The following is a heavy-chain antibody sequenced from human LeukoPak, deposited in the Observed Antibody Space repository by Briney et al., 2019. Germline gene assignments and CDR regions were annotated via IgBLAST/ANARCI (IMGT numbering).Heavy chain of an antibody. CDR2: ISGSGSST. J-gene: IGHJ4*02. D-gene: IGHD3-9*01. CDR1: GFTFNRFA. CDR3: AKDLLSYDILTGYDY. Sequence: GGSLRLSCVASGFTFNRFAMNWVRQAPGKGLEWVSGISGSGSSTYYAESVKGRSTISRDNSKNTLYLQMNSLRAEDTAVYYCAKDLLSYDILTGYDYWGQGTLVTVSS. V-gene: IGHV3-23*01.